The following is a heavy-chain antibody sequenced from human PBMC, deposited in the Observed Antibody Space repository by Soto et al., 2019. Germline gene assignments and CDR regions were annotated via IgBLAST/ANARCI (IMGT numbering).Heavy chain of an antibody. CDR1: GFTFSSYS. Sequence: PGGSLRLSCAASGFTFSSYSMNWVRQAPGKGLEWVSSISSSSSYIYYADSVKGRFTISRDNDKNSLYLQMNSLRAEDTAVYYCARGATMAYYYYYYGMDVWGQGTAVTVSS. CDR3: ARGATMAYYYYYYGMDV. D-gene: IGHD5-12*01. J-gene: IGHJ6*02. V-gene: IGHV3-21*01. CDR2: ISSSSSYI.